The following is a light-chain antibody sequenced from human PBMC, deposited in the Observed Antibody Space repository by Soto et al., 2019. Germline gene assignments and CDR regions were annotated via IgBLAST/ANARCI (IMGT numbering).Light chain of an antibody. Sequence: QLVLTQPASVSGSPGQSITISCTGTSSDVGNYNLVSWYQQHPGKAPKLIIYEGSKRPSGVSNRFSGSKSGNTASLTISGLQTEDEADYYCCSYADLILFGGGTKLTVL. CDR2: EGS. J-gene: IGLJ2*01. CDR3: CSYADLIL. V-gene: IGLV2-23*01. CDR1: SSDVGNYNL.